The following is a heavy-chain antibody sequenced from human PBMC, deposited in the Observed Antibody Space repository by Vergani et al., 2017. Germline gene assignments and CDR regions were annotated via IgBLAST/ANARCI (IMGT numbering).Heavy chain of an antibody. CDR1: GFTIDDYT. J-gene: IGHJ4*02. CDR3: SKDIRPPAADYYFDY. D-gene: IGHD2-2*01. Sequence: EVQLVESGGVVVQPGGSLRLSCAASGFTIDDYTLHWVRQDPGKGLEWVSLISWDGGSTYYADSVKGRFTISRDNSKNSLYLQMNSLRTEDTALYYCSKDIRPPAADYYFDYWGQGTLVTVSS. CDR2: ISWDGGST. V-gene: IGHV3-43*01.